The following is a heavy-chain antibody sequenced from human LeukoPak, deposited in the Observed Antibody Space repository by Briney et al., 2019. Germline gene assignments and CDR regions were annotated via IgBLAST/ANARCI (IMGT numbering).Heavy chain of an antibody. Sequence: GGSLRLSCAASGFTFSDYYMSWIRQAPGKGREWVSYISSSSSYTNYADSVKGRFTISRDNAKNSLYLQMNSLRAEDTAVYYCARTVVGVDYWGQGTLVTVSS. D-gene: IGHD6-19*01. CDR2: ISSSSSYT. J-gene: IGHJ4*02. CDR1: GFTFSDYY. CDR3: ARTVVGVDY. V-gene: IGHV3-11*06.